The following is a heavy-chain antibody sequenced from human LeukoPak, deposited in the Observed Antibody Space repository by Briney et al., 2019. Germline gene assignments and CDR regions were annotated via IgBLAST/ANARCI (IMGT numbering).Heavy chain of an antibody. D-gene: IGHD2-2*01. CDR1: GFTFSSYW. CDR2: INSDGSTT. J-gene: IGHJ4*02. CDR3: ARGRDDCSSTSCYDYFDY. V-gene: IGHV3-74*01. Sequence: GGSLRLSCAASGFTFSSYWMHWVRQAPGKGLVWVSRINSDGSTTNYADSVKGRFTISRDNAKNTLYLQMNSLRADDTAVYYCARGRDDCSSTSCYDYFDYWGQGTLVTVSS.